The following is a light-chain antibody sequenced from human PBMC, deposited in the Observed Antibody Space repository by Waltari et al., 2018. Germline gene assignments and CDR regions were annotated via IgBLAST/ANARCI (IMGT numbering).Light chain of an antibody. CDR2: DVS. J-gene: IGLJ3*02. Sequence: QSALTQPASVSGSPGQSITISCTGTSSDVGDYNFVSWYQQYPGKAPKLMIYDVSKLPSGVSNRFSGSKSGNTASLTISGLQAEDEADYYCSSYTSSSTWVFGGGTKLTVL. V-gene: IGLV2-14*01. CDR1: SSDVGDYNF. CDR3: SSYTSSSTWV.